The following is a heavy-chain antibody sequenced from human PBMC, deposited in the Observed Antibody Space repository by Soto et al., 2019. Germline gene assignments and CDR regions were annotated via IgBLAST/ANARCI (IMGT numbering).Heavy chain of an antibody. CDR3: ASSVEDSSSSIYYYYGMDV. CDR1: GYSFTTYW. D-gene: IGHD6-6*01. V-gene: IGHV5-51*01. Sequence: PGESLKISCKGSGYSFTTYWIAWVRQMPGKGLEWMGIIYPGDSDTRYSPSFQGQVIISADKSISTAYLQWSSLKASDTAMYYCASSVEDSSSSIYYYYGMDVWGQGITVTVSS. J-gene: IGHJ6*02. CDR2: IYPGDSDT.